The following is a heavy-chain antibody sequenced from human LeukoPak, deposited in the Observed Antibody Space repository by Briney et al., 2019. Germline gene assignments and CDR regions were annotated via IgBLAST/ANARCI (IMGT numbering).Heavy chain of an antibody. CDR2: ISGSGGST. J-gene: IGHJ3*02. CDR3: ARSGRGGAFDI. V-gene: IGHV3-23*01. D-gene: IGHD1-26*01. Sequence: GGTLRLSCAASGFTFSSYGMSWVRQAPGKGLEWVSAISGSGGSTYYADSVKGRFTISRDNSKNTLYLQMNSLRAEDTAVYYCARSGRGGAFDIWGQGTMVTVSS. CDR1: GFTFSSYG.